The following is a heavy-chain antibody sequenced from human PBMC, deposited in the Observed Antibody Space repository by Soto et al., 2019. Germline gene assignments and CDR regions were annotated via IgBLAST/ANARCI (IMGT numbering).Heavy chain of an antibody. V-gene: IGHV1-46*01. CDR2: INPSGGST. CDR1: GYTFTTYY. CDR3: ARVYSTSSPLFDY. D-gene: IGHD6-6*01. Sequence: ASVKVSCTASGYTFTTYYMHWVRQAPGQGLEWMGMINPSGGSTKYAQKFQGRVTMTRDTSTSTVYMELSSLRSEDTALYYCARVYSTSSPLFDYWGQGTLVTVSS. J-gene: IGHJ4*02.